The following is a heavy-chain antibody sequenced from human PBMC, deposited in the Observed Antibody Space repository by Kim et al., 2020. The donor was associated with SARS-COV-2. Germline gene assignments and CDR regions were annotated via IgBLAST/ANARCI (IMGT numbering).Heavy chain of an antibody. Sequence: GGSLRLSCAASGFTFSSYGMHWVRQAPGKGLEWVAVIWYDGSNKFYADSVKGRFTISRDNSKNTLYLQMNSLRAEDTAVYYCASSYGSGNPPFDYWGQGTLVTVSS. D-gene: IGHD3-10*01. J-gene: IGHJ4*02. CDR1: GFTFSSYG. CDR3: ASSYGSGNPPFDY. V-gene: IGHV3-33*01. CDR2: IWYDGSNK.